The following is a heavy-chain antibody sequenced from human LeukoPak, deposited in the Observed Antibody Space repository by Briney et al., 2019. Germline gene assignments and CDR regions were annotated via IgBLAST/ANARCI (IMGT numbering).Heavy chain of an antibody. CDR1: GDSVSSNSAA. CDR3: ARDRIEMATIMDYYYGMDV. V-gene: IGHV6-1*01. CDR2: TYYRSKWYN. Sequence: SQTLSLTCAISGDSVSSNSAAWNWIRQSPSRGLEWLGRTYYRSKWYNDYAVSVKSRITINPDTSKNQFSLQLNSVTPEDTAVYYCARDRIEMATIMDYYYGMDVWGQGTTATVSS. D-gene: IGHD5-24*01. J-gene: IGHJ6*02.